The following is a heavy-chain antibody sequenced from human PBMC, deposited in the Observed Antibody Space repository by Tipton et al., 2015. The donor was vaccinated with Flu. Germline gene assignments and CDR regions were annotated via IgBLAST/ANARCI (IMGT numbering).Heavy chain of an antibody. J-gene: IGHJ5*02. V-gene: IGHV4-39*07. CDR3: ARAMLGADFNWFDP. Sequence: TLSLTCSVSGDSVSDSGYYWAWIRHPPGKGLEWVGNVYYTGDTYSSPSLKARVTMTIDTSHNRFSLRLTSVTAADTATYFCARAMLGADFNWFDPWGQGTVVTVSS. CDR1: GDSVSDSGYY. CDR2: VYYTGDT. D-gene: IGHD1-26*01.